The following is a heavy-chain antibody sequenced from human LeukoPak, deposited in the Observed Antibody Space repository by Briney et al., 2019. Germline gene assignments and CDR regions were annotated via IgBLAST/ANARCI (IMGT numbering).Heavy chain of an antibody. Sequence: KPSETLSLTCTVSGGSISSSSYYWGRIRQPPGKGLEWIGSIYYSGSTYYNPSLKSRVTISVDTSKNQFSLKLSSVTAADTAVYYCARDESNGRMVYAINWFDPWGQGTLVTVSS. J-gene: IGHJ5*02. V-gene: IGHV4-39*07. D-gene: IGHD2-8*01. CDR1: GGSISSSSYY. CDR3: ARDESNGRMVYAINWFDP. CDR2: IYYSGST.